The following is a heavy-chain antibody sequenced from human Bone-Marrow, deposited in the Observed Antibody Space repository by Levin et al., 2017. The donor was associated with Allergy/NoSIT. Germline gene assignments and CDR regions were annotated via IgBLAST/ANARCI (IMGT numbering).Heavy chain of an antibody. CDR3: ARSRYNNYGMDS. Sequence: PGGSLRLSCKGSGFTFGNYAVTWVRQAPGKGLEWVGFINIKTFDETTYYAASVSGRFTISRDDSKSIAYLQMNDLKTEDTALYYCARSRYNNYGMDSWGQGTPVTISS. CDR1: GFTFGNYA. V-gene: IGHV3-49*04. J-gene: IGHJ4*02. D-gene: IGHD3-9*01. CDR2: INIKTFDETT.